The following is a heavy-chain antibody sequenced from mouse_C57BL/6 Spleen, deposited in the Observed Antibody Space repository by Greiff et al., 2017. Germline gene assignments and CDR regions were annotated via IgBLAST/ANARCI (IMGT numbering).Heavy chain of an antibody. CDR2: TWWNDDK. CDR1: GFSLSTSNMG. D-gene: IGHD1-1*01. CDR3: TQIGYYVYAMDY. J-gene: IGHJ4*01. Sequence: QVTLKESGPGILQPSQTLSLTCSSSGFSLSTSNMGIVWIRQPSGMGLDGLVHTWWNDDKYYNPSLKSRLTISKYTSNNQVFLKITRMDTAATAKYYGTQIGYYVYAMDYWGQGTSVTVSS. V-gene: IGHV8-5*01.